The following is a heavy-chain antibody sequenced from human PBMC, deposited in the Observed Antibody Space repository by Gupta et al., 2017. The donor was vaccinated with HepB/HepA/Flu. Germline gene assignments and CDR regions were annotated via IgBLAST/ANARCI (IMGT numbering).Heavy chain of an antibody. V-gene: IGHV3-33*01. CDR3: AREMSCINGVCNAGFDY. CDR2: IWYDGSNK. Sequence: SSYGMHWVRQAPGKGLEWVAVIWYDGSNKYYADSVKGRFTISRDNSKNTLDLQMNSLRAEDTAVYYCAREMSCINGVCNAGFDYWGQGTLVTVSS. D-gene: IGHD2-8*01. J-gene: IGHJ4*02. CDR1: SSYG.